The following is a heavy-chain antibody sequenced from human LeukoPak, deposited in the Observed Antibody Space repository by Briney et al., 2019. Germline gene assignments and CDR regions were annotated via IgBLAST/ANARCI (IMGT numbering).Heavy chain of an antibody. V-gene: IGHV3-30*04. J-gene: IGHJ6*03. D-gene: IGHD2-2*01. CDR1: GFTFSSYA. CDR2: ISYDGSNK. Sequence: PGGSLRLSCAASGFTFSSYAMHWVRQAPGKGLEWVAVISYDGSNKYYADSVKGRFTISRDNSKNTLYLQMNSLRAEDTAVYYCAKDGVPAATYYYYYYMDVWGKGTTVTISS. CDR3: AKDGVPAATYYYYYYMDV.